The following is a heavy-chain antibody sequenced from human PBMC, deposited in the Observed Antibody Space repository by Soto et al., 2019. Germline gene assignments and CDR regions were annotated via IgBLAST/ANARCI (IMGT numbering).Heavy chain of an antibody. D-gene: IGHD3-10*01. CDR1: GFTFDDYA. J-gene: IGHJ6*03. CDR2: ISWNSGSI. V-gene: IGHV3-9*01. CDR3: AKGLVREFDHLESLYYMAV. Sequence: EVQLVESGGGLVQPGRSLRLSCAASGFTFDDYAMHWVRQAPGKGLEWVSGISWNSGSIGYADSVKGRFTISRDNAKNSLYLQMNSLRAEDTALYYCAKGLVREFDHLESLYYMAVWGKGTTVTVSS.